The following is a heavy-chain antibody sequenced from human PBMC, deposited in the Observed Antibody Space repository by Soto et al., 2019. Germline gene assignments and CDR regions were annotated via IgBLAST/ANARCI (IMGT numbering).Heavy chain of an antibody. Sequence: ASVKVSCKASRYTFISYDINWVRQASGQGLEWMGWMNPNSGNTGYAQKFQGRITMTRNTSINTAYMELSSMGSEDTAVYYCARGREVWWNAGTLCLHDLDVLGQGTTVKVSS. V-gene: IGHV1-8*01. CDR2: MNPNSGNT. J-gene: IGHJ6*01. D-gene: IGHD3-16*01. CDR3: ARGREVWWNAGTLCLHDLDV. CDR1: RYTFISYD.